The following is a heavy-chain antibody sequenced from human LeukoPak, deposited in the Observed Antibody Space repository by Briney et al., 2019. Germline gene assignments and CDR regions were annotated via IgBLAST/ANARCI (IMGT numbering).Heavy chain of an antibody. CDR2: ISGSGGST. D-gene: IGHD3-9*01. CDR3: AKVDILTGYLGY. V-gene: IGHV3-23*01. CDR1: GFTFSSYA. J-gene: IGHJ4*02. Sequence: GGSLRLSCAASGFTFSSYAMSWVRQAPGKGLEWVSAISGSGGSTYYADSVKGRFTISRDNSKNTLYLQMNSLRAEDRAVYYCAKVDILTGYLGYWGQGTLSPSPQ.